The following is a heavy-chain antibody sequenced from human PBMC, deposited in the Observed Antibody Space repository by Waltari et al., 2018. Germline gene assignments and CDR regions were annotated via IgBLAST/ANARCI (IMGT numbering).Heavy chain of an antibody. CDR1: GGSFRGFS. CDR2: INHSGST. J-gene: IGHJ6*02. V-gene: IGHV4-34*01. D-gene: IGHD2-2*01. Sequence: QVQLQQWGAGLLKPSETLSLTCAVYGGSFRGFSWSGIRRPPGKGLEWIGEINHSGSTNYNPSLKSRVTISVDTSKNQFSLKLSSVTAADTAVYYCARAVQLRYYYYYGMDVWGQGTTVTVSS. CDR3: ARAVQLRYYYYYGMDV.